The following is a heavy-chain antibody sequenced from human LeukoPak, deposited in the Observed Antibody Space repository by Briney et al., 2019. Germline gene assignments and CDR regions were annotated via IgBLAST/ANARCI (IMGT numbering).Heavy chain of an antibody. D-gene: IGHD6-13*01. Sequence: ASVKVSCKASGYTFTGYYMHWVRQAPGQGLEWMGWINPNSGGTNYAQKFQGRVTMTRDTSISTAYMELSRLRSDDTAVYYCARDGDISSSWYYYYYYMDVWGQGTLVTVSS. CDR3: ARDGDISSSWYYYYYYMDV. CDR1: GYTFTGYY. CDR2: INPNSGGT. V-gene: IGHV1-2*02. J-gene: IGHJ6*03.